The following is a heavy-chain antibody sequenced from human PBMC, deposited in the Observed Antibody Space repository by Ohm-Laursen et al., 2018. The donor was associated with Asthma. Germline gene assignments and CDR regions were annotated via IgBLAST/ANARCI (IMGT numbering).Heavy chain of an antibody. CDR1: GGSISSSSYY. Sequence: PGTLSLTWAVSGGSISSSSYYWGWIRQPPGKGLEWIGSIYYSGSTYYNPSLKSRVTISVDTSKNQFSLKLSSVTAADTAVYYCARDRGGMDVWGQGTTVTVSS. D-gene: IGHD3-10*01. CDR3: ARDRGGMDV. V-gene: IGHV4-39*07. J-gene: IGHJ6*02. CDR2: IYYSGST.